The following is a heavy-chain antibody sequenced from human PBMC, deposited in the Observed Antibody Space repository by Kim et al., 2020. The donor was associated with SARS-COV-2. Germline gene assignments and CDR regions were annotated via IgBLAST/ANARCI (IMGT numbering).Heavy chain of an antibody. CDR2: INHSGST. D-gene: IGHD6-13*01. CDR3: ARGPHGRYSSSWYAISRGSYYFDY. Sequence: SETLSLTCAVYGGSFSGYYWSWIRQPPGKGLEWIGEINHSGSTNYNPSLKSRVTISVDTSKNQFSLKLSSVTAADTAVYYCARGPHGRYSSSWYAISRGSYYFDYRGQGTLFTVSS. J-gene: IGHJ4*02. CDR1: GGSFSGYY. V-gene: IGHV4-34*01.